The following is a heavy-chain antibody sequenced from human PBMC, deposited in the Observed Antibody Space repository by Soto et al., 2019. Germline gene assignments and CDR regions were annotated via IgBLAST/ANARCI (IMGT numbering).Heavy chain of an antibody. CDR1: GYTFTIYW. V-gene: IGHV5-51*01. J-gene: IGHJ4*02. D-gene: IGHD4-17*01. Sequence: GDSLKISCHVSGYTFTIYWIGWVRQMPGKGLEWMGIIYPSDSDTRYSPSFQGQVTISADQSINTAYLQWDSLKASDTAIYYCARPANTVADHFDLWGKGTPVTVSS. CDR3: ARPANTVADHFDL. CDR2: IYPSDSDT.